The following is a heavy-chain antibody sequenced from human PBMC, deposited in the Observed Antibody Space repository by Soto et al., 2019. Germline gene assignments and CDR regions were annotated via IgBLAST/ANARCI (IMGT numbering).Heavy chain of an antibody. J-gene: IGHJ3*02. V-gene: IGHV3-23*01. Sequence: PGGSLRLSCAASGFTFSSYVMNWVRQAPGKGLEWVSSITDRGGSTYYADSVKGRFTIPRDNAKNSLYLQMNSLRAEDTAVYYCAILLWFGELGPAFDIWGQGTMVTVSS. D-gene: IGHD3-10*01. CDR3: AILLWFGELGPAFDI. CDR1: GFTFSSYV. CDR2: ITDRGGST.